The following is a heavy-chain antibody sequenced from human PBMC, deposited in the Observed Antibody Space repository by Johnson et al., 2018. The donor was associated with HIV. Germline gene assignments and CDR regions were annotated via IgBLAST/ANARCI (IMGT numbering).Heavy chain of an antibody. CDR3: AREATVTLLHQWAFDI. J-gene: IGHJ3*02. CDR2: ISWNSGSI. Sequence: VQLVESGGGLVQPGRSLRLSCAASGFTFDDYAMYWVRQGPGKGLEWVSGISWNSGSIGYADSVKGRFTISRDNAKKSQYLQMNSLRAEDTAVYYCAREATVTLLHQWAFDIWGQGTMVTVSS. D-gene: IGHD4-17*01. CDR1: GFTFDDYA. V-gene: IGHV3-9*01.